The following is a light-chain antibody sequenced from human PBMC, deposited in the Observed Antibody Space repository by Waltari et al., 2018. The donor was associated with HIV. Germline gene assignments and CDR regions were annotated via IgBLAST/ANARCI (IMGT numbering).Light chain of an antibody. CDR1: QTVKTY. CDR3: QQSYSTPLT. Sequence: DIQMTQSPSSLSESIGGRVTVTCRPSQTVKTYCNCYLQRLGKVPSLLIHGTATLQSGVPSRFSGTRSGTHFTLTINDQQPEDCGIYYCQQSYSTPLTFGGGT. J-gene: IGKJ4*01. V-gene: IGKV1-39*01. CDR2: GTA.